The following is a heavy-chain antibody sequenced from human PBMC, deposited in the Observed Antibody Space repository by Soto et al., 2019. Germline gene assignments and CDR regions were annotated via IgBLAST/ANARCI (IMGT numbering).Heavy chain of an antibody. CDR3: ARREDTAMVRGGFDY. Sequence: GESLKISCKGSGYSFTSYWIGWVRQMPGKGLEWMGIIYPGDSDTRYSPSFQGQVTISADKSISTAYLQWSSLKASDTAMYYCARREDTAMVRGGFDYWGQGTPVTVSS. J-gene: IGHJ4*02. CDR2: IYPGDSDT. CDR1: GYSFTSYW. D-gene: IGHD5-18*01. V-gene: IGHV5-51*01.